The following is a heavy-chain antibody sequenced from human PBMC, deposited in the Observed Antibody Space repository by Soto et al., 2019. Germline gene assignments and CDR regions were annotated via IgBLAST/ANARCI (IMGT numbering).Heavy chain of an antibody. D-gene: IGHD1-26*01. Sequence: QVQLQESGPGLVKPSGTLSLTCAVSGGSISSSNWWSWVRQPPGKGLEWIGEIYHSGSTNYNPSLKLRVTISVDKSKHQFSLKLSFVTAADTAVYYCARVSGSYYYGMDVWGQGITVTVSS. J-gene: IGHJ6*02. CDR3: ARVSGSYYYGMDV. V-gene: IGHV4-4*02. CDR1: GGSISSSNW. CDR2: IYHSGST.